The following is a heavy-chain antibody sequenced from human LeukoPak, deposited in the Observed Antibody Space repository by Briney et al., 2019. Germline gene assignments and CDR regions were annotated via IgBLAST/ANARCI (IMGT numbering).Heavy chain of an antibody. D-gene: IGHD2-15*01. CDR3: ARDRCSGGSCYSDY. CDR2: IWYAGSNK. Sequence: GGSLRLSCAASGFTFSSYGMHWVRQAPGKGLEWGAGIWYAGSNKYYADSVTGRFTISRDNSKNTLYLQMNSLRAEDTAVYCCARDRCSGGSCYSDYWGQGTLVTVSS. J-gene: IGHJ4*02. V-gene: IGHV3-33*01. CDR1: GFTFSSYG.